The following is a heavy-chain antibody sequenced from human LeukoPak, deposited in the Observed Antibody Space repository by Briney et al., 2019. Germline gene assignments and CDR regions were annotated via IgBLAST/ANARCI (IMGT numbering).Heavy chain of an antibody. J-gene: IGHJ6*03. CDR1: GDSISWYY. CDR3: ARYDHAPSYYYYYMDV. V-gene: IGHV4-59*01. CDR2: YYGGRT. Sequence: SETLSLTCTVSGDSISWYYWSWIRQSPGKGLEWIGYYGGRTTYNPSLKSRVTMSVDTSKNQFSLKLTSVTAADTAVYYCARYDHAPSYYYYYMDVWGKGTTVTVPS. D-gene: IGHD1-14*01.